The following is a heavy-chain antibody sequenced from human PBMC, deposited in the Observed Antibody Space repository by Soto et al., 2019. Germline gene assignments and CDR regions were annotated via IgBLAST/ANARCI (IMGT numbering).Heavy chain of an antibody. CDR1: GFTFTYYW. D-gene: IGHD6-13*01. J-gene: IGHJ6*02. CDR3: ARGRRVAAAGVSAYYGMDV. CDR2: IKQDGSEK. Sequence: EVQLVESGGGLVQPGGSLRLSCTASGFTFTYYWMSWVRQAPGKGLEWVANIKQDGSEKYYVDSVKGRFTISRDNAKNSLYLQMSCLRADDTAVYYCARGRRVAAAGVSAYYGMDVWGQGTTVTVSS. V-gene: IGHV3-7*01.